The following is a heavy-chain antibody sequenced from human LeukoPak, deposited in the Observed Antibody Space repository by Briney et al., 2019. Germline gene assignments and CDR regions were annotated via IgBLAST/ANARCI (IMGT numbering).Heavy chain of an antibody. Sequence: GESLKISCKGPGYSFTSYWIGWVRQMPGKGLEWMGIIYPGDSDTRYSPSFQGQVTISADKSISTAYLQWSSLKASDTAMYYCALVVPAALGWFDPWGQGTLVTVSS. CDR3: ALVVPAALGWFDP. CDR1: GYSFTSYW. D-gene: IGHD2-2*01. V-gene: IGHV5-51*01. J-gene: IGHJ5*02. CDR2: IYPGDSDT.